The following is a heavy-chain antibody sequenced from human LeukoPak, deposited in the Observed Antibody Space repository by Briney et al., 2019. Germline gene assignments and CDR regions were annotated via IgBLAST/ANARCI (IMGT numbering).Heavy chain of an antibody. CDR1: GFTFSSYW. D-gene: IGHD2-2*01. CDR2: INSDGSST. V-gene: IGHV3-74*01. Sequence: GGSLRLSCAASGFTFSSYWMHWVRQAPGKGLVWVSRINSDGSSTSYADSVKGRFTISRDNAKNTLYLQMNSLRAEDTAVYYCAREDSEYCSSTSSPNYYYYGMDVWGQGTTVTVSS. CDR3: AREDSEYCSSTSSPNYYYYGMDV. J-gene: IGHJ6*02.